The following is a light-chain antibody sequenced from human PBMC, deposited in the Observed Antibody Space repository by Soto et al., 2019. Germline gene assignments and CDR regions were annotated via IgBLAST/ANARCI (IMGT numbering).Light chain of an antibody. CDR3: QQYGSSPPWT. J-gene: IGKJ1*01. V-gene: IGKV3-20*01. CDR1: QTVSITY. Sequence: VLTQSPGTLSLSPGESATLSCRASQTVSITYLTWYQQKPGQAPRLLIFGASKRATGIPDRFSGSGSGRDFTLTISRLEPEDFAVYYCQQYGSSPPWTLGQGTKVDIK. CDR2: GAS.